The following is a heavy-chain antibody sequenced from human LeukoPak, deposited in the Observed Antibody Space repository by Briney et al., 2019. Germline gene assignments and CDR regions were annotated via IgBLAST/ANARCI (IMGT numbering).Heavy chain of an antibody. V-gene: IGHV3-23*01. CDR3: AEDSGDIRYSDLGHYNWFDP. D-gene: IGHD3-9*01. Sequence: GGSLRLSCAASGFTFSSYAMSWVRQAPGKGLEWVSAISGSGGSTYYADSVKGRFTISRDNSKNTLYLQMNSLRAEDTAVYYCAEDSGDIRYSDLGHYNWFDPWGQGTLVTVSS. CDR1: GFTFSSYA. CDR2: ISGSGGST. J-gene: IGHJ5*02.